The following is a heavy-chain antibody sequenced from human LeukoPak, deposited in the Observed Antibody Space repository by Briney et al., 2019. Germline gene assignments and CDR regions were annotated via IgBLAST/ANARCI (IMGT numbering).Heavy chain of an antibody. D-gene: IGHD5-18*01. CDR2: IHFSGTV. CDR3: AAGGDIAKGGNY. J-gene: IGHJ4*02. CDR1: GASMSVTSYY. Sequence: SETLSLTCTVSGASMSVTSYYSTWARHHPREGLEWLGFIHFSGTVYYNPSLRSRLIISADTSKNQMSLKLSSLTAADTAVYYCAAGGDIAKGGNYWGQGTQVTVSS. V-gene: IGHV4-31*03.